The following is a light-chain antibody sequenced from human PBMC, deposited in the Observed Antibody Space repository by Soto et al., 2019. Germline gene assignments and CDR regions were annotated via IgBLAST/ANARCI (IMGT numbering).Light chain of an antibody. CDR2: ANT. CDR1: SSNIGSNT. J-gene: IGLJ1*01. Sequence: QSVLTQPPSAPGTPGQRVPISCSGSSSNIGSNTVNWYQQLPGTAPKLLIYANTNRPSGVPDRFYGSKSGTSASLAITGLQDEDEADYYCQSYDSSLSGYVFGTGTKATVL. V-gene: IGLV1-40*01. CDR3: QSYDSSLSGYV.